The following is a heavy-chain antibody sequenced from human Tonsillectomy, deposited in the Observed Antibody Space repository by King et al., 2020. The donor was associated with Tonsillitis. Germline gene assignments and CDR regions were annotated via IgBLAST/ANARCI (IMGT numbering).Heavy chain of an antibody. CDR3: ANQRAGLFDY. CDR2: IRGSGGST. CDR1: GFTFSSYP. D-gene: IGHD3-10*01. J-gene: IGHJ4*02. V-gene: IGHV3-23*04. Sequence: VQLVESGGGLVQPGGSLRLSCEASGFTFSSYPMIWLPQAPGKGLEWVTSIRGSGGSTHYADSVKGRFTIPRDNSKNTLYLQMNSLRAEDTAVYYCANQRAGLFDYWGQGTLVTVSS.